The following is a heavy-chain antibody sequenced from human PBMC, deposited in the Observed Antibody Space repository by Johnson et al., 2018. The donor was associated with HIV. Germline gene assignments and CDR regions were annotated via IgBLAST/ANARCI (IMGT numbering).Heavy chain of an antibody. Sequence: VQLVESGGGVVRPGGSLRLSCAASGFTFDDYGMSWVRQAPGKGLEWVSRINSDGSSTSYADSVKGRFTISRDNAKNSLYLQMNSLRAEDTAVYYWARDRGSSSWLDAFDIWGQGTMVTVSS. CDR2: INSDGSST. CDR1: GFTFDDYG. J-gene: IGHJ3*02. D-gene: IGHD6-13*01. CDR3: ARDRGSSSWLDAFDI. V-gene: IGHV3-20*04.